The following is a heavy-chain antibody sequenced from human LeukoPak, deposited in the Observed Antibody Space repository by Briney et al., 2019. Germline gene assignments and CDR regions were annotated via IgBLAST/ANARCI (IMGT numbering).Heavy chain of an antibody. D-gene: IGHD3-22*01. J-gene: IGHJ4*02. Sequence: PGGSLRLSCAASGFTFSSYWMHWVRQAPGKGLVWVSRINSDGSSTSYADSVKGRFTISRDTAKNTLYLQMNSLRDEDTAVYYCASSSQYYYDSSDLDYWGQGTLVTVSS. CDR1: GFTFSSYW. CDR2: INSDGSST. CDR3: ASSSQYYYDSSDLDY. V-gene: IGHV3-74*01.